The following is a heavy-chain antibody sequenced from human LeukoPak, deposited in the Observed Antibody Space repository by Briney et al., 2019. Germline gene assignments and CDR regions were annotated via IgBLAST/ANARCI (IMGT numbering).Heavy chain of an antibody. CDR2: IIPIFGTA. J-gene: IGHJ5*02. D-gene: IGHD6-13*01. CDR3: ARGIAAAGRGNWFDP. CDR1: VGTFSSYA. Sequence: SVKVSCKASVGTFSSYAISWVRQAPGQGLEWMGGIIPIFGTANYAQKFQGRVTITTDESTSTAYMELSSLRSEDTAVYYCARGIAAAGRGNWFDPWGQGTLVTVSS. V-gene: IGHV1-69*05.